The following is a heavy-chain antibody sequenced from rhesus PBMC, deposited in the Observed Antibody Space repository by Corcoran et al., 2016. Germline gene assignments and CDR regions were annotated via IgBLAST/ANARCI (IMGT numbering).Heavy chain of an antibody. Sequence: QVQLQESGPGLVKPSETLSLTCAVSGYSISSGYAWRRIRQPPGKGLEWIGYIGGSSGSTNYNPSLKSRVTISKDTSKNQFSLKLSSVTAADTAVYYCARGGRTDAFDFWGQGLRVTVSS. CDR2: IGGSSGST. CDR1: GYSISSGYA. J-gene: IGHJ3*01. D-gene: IGHD6-25*01. CDR3: ARGGRTDAFDF. V-gene: IGHV4-127*01.